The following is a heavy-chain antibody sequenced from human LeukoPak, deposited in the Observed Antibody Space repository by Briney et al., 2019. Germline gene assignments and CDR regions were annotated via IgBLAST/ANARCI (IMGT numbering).Heavy chain of an antibody. CDR3: AKVKVVGYSTFDY. CDR2: FTRNDETT. D-gene: IGHD2-8*01. Sequence: PGGSLRLSCAVSGFNFRGSSMTWVRQAPGKGLEWVSGFTRNDETTSYADSVKGRFTISRDNSKNTLYLQMSSLRAEDTAVYYCAKVKVVGYSTFDYWGQGALVTVSS. J-gene: IGHJ4*02. V-gene: IGHV3-23*01. CDR1: GFNFRGSS.